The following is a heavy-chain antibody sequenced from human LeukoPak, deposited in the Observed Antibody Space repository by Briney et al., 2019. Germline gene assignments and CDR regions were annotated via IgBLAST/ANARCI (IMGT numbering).Heavy chain of an antibody. CDR3: AKGPMIVVVITFFDY. D-gene: IGHD3-22*01. CDR1: GFTFSSYA. Sequence: GGSLRLSCAASGFTFSSYAMSWVRQAPGKGLEWISAISGSGGSTYYADSVKGRFTISRDNSKNTLYLQMNSLRAEDTAVYYCAKGPMIVVVITFFDYWGQGTLVTVSS. J-gene: IGHJ4*02. V-gene: IGHV3-23*01. CDR2: ISGSGGST.